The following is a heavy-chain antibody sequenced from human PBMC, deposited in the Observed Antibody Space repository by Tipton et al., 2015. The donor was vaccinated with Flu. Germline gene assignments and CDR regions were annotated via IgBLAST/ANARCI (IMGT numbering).Heavy chain of an antibody. J-gene: IGHJ3*01. Sequence: GLVKPSETLSLTCTVSAAPISGYYWNWVRQAPGKGLEWLGYYVSNTETANYNPSLKSRVTISIDTSRNQFSLKLSSVTAADTAVYFCARASAPGRGSYQGGAFDVWGQGTVVTVSS. CDR2: VSNTETA. CDR1: AAPISGYY. D-gene: IGHD1-26*01. CDR3: ARASAPGRGSYQGGAFDV. V-gene: IGHV4-59*01.